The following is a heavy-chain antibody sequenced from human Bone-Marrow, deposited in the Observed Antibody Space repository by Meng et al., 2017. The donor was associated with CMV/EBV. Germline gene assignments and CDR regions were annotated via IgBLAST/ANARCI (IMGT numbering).Heavy chain of an antibody. V-gene: IGHV4-34*01. Sequence: GSLRLSCAVYGGSFSGYYWSWIRQPPGKGLEWIGEINHSGSTNYNPSLKSRVTISVDTSKNQFSLKLSSVTAADTAVYYCARGFITMVRGVEEAFDYWGQGTRVTVSS. CDR3: ARGFITMVRGVEEAFDY. CDR2: INHSGST. J-gene: IGHJ4*02. D-gene: IGHD3-10*01. CDR1: GGSFSGYY.